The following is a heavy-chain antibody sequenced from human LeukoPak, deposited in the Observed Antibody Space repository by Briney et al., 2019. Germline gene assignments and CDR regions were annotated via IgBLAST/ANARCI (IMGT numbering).Heavy chain of an antibody. V-gene: IGHV1-2*02. CDR2: ISPNSGGT. J-gene: IGHJ4*02. CDR1: GYTFTDYY. D-gene: IGHD7-27*01. CDR3: ARDSTGGYPDY. Sequence: GASVTVSCKASGYTFTDYYIHWVRQAPGQGLEYMGWISPNSGGTNYAQMFQGRVTMTSDTSINTAFMELRSLRSDDTAVYYCARDSTGGYPDYWGQGTLVTVSA.